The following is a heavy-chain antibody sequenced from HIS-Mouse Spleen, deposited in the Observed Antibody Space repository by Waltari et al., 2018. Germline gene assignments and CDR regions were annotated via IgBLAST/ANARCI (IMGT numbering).Heavy chain of an antibody. Sequence: QVQLAQSGAEVKKPGASVKVPCPASGYTLTSYDYTWVRQRTGQGLEWMGWMNPNSGNTGYAQKFQGRVTMTRNTSISTAYMELSSLRSEDTAVYYCARIGSHRRGYSYGYWFDPWGQGTLVTVSS. J-gene: IGHJ5*02. CDR1: GYTLTSYD. CDR2: MNPNSGNT. V-gene: IGHV1-8*01. CDR3: ARIGSHRRGYSYGYWFDP. D-gene: IGHD5-18*01.